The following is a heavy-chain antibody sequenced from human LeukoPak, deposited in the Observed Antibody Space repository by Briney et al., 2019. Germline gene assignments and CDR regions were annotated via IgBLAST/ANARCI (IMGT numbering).Heavy chain of an antibody. D-gene: IGHD5-18*01. CDR1: GFTFSSYA. CDR3: AKDQMDTAMANDAFDI. V-gene: IGHV3-23*01. CDR2: ISGSGGST. J-gene: IGHJ3*02. Sequence: PGGSLRLSCAASGFTFSSYAMSWVSQAPGKGLEWVLAISGSGGSTYYADSVKGRFTISRDNSKNTLYLQMNSLRAEDTAVYYCAKDQMDTAMANDAFDIWGQGTMVTVSS.